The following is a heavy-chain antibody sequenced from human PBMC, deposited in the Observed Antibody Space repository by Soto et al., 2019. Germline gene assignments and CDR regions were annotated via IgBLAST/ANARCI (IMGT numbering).Heavy chain of an antibody. J-gene: IGHJ4*02. CDR1: GFTFSHAW. V-gene: IGHV3-15*01. CDR2: IKSKTDGGTT. CDR3: STEPLDY. Sequence: VPLVESGGGLVKPGGSLRLSCAASGFTFSHAWMSWVRQAPGKGLEWVGRIKSKTDGGTTNYAAPVKGRFTISRDDSENTLFLQMNSLKTEDTAVYFCSTEPLDYWGQGTLVTVSS.